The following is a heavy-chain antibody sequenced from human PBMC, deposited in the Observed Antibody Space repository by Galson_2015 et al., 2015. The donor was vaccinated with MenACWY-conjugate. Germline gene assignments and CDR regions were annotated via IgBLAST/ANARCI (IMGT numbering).Heavy chain of an antibody. CDR1: GFTFSTYA. V-gene: IGHV3-23*01. Sequence: SLRLSCAASGFTFSTYATTWVRQAPEKGLEWVSSISDSGGRTYYADSVKGRFSISRDNSKNTVFLQMNSLRAEDTAVYYCTKSLFLLFSNRGYYYYGMDVWGQGTTVTVSS. CDR2: ISDSGGRT. D-gene: IGHD3-10*01. CDR3: TKSLFLLFSNRGYYYYGMDV. J-gene: IGHJ6*02.